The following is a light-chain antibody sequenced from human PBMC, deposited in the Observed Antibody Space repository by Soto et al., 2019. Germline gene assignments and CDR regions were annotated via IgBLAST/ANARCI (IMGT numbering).Light chain of an antibody. V-gene: IGLV2-14*01. CDR3: AAWDDSLNSPRML. Sequence: QSALTQPASVSGSPGQSITISCTGTSTDVGGYDYVSWFRQHPGKAPKLMIYDVNNRPSGVSNRFSGSKSGNTASLTISGLQSEDEADYYCAAWDDSLNSPRMLFGGGTKLTVL. CDR1: STDVGGYDY. CDR2: DVN. J-gene: IGLJ2*01.